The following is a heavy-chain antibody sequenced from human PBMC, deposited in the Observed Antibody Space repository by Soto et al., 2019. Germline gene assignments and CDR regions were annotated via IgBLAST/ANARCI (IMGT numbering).Heavy chain of an antibody. CDR3: ARLEGLATISYFFDF. CDR2: IYYRGNT. J-gene: IGHJ4*02. V-gene: IGHV4-39*01. D-gene: IGHD3-9*01. CDR1: GDSINSDKYY. Sequence: NLPETLSLTCSVSGDSINSDKYYWGWIRQPPGKGLEWIGSIYYRGNTYYNPSLQTRVTISLDKSKSQFSLKLTSVTAADSAVYFCARLEGLATISYFFDFWGQGALVTVSS.